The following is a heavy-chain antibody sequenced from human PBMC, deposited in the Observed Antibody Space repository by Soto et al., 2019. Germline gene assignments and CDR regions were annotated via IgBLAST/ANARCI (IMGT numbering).Heavy chain of an antibody. CDR3: AKDQGYCTNGVCYTGDYYYYGMDV. CDR1: GFTFSSYG. J-gene: IGHJ6*02. Sequence: QVQLVESGGGVVQPGRSLRVSCAASGFTFSSYGMHWVRQAPGKGLEWVAVISYDGSNKYYADSVKGRFTISRDNSKNTLYLQMNSLRAEDTAVYYCAKDQGYCTNGVCYTGDYYYYGMDVWGQGTTVTVSS. D-gene: IGHD2-8*01. V-gene: IGHV3-30*18. CDR2: ISYDGSNK.